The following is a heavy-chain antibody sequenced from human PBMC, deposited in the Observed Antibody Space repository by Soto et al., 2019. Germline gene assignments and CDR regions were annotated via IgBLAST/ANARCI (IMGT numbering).Heavy chain of an antibody. Sequence: QVQLQQWGAGLLKPSETLSLTCAVYGGSFSGYYWSWIRQPPGKGLEWIGEINHSGSTNYNPSLXRRATIPVDTXXTXFXQKLSSLTAADTAVYYCARTPPMYYYGSGSYYPFDYWGQGTLVTVSS. J-gene: IGHJ4*02. CDR1: GGSFSGYY. D-gene: IGHD3-10*01. CDR2: INHSGST. V-gene: IGHV4-34*01. CDR3: ARTPPMYYYGSGSYYPFDY.